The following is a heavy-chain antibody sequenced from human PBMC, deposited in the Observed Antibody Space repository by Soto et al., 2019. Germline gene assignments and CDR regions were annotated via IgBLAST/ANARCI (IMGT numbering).Heavy chain of an antibody. Sequence: QVQLVQSGAEVKKPGASVKVSCKASGYTFTSYYMHWVRQAPGQGLEWMGIINPSGGSTSYAQKFQGRVTMTRDTSTSTVYMELSSLRSEDTAVYYCARVSVLSIVGATDYYGMDVWGQGTTVTVSS. D-gene: IGHD1-26*01. V-gene: IGHV1-46*01. CDR1: GYTFTSYY. CDR2: INPSGGST. J-gene: IGHJ6*02. CDR3: ARVSVLSIVGATDYYGMDV.